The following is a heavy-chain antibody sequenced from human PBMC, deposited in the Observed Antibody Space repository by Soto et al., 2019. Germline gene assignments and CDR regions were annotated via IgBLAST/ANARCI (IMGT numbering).Heavy chain of an antibody. CDR2: ISAYNGNT. Sequence: QVQLVQSGAEVKKPGASVKVSCKASGYTFTSYGISWVRQAPGQGLEWMGWISAYNGNTNYAQKLQGRVTMTTDTSTSTAYMELRSLRSDDTAVYYCASSYCGGDCSVFYYYYGMDVWGQGTKVTVSS. J-gene: IGHJ6*02. CDR1: GYTFTSYG. V-gene: IGHV1-18*01. D-gene: IGHD2-21*02. CDR3: ASSYCGGDCSVFYYYYGMDV.